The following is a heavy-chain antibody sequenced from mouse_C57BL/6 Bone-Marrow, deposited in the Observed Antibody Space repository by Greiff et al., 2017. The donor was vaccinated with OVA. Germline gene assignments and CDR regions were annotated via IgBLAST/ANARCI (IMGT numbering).Heavy chain of an antibody. J-gene: IGHJ1*03. CDR3: ARINYWYFDV. CDR1: GFTFSDYG. CDR2: ISSGSSTI. V-gene: IGHV5-17*01. Sequence: EVKLVESGGGLVKPGGSLKLSCAASGFTFSDYGMHWVRQAPEKGLEWVAYISSGSSTIYYADTVKGRFTISRANAKNTLCLQMTSLRSEDTAMYYCARINYWYFDVWGTGTTVTVSS.